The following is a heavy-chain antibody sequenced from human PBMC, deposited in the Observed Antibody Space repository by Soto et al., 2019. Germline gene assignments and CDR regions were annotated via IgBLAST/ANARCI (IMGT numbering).Heavy chain of an antibody. V-gene: IGHV4-39*01. CDR3: ERNTNGFNKWFEY. D-gene: IGHD2-8*01. Sequence: PSDTLSLTCTVSVFSISSIPYNWCFIRQPQKKGLEWIGTISYSATTYYNTSLKSRVTMSVDTSKNQFSLKLSSVTYAEKAVYYCERNTNGFNKWFEYRGQGNMVPVSS. CDR2: ISYSATT. J-gene: IGHJ5*01. CDR1: VFSISSIPYN.